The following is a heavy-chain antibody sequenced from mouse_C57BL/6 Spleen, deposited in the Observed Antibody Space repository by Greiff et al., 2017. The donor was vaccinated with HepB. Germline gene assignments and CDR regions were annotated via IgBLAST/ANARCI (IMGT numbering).Heavy chain of an antibody. J-gene: IGHJ1*03. CDR3: ARGDGYYDSWYFDV. CDR2: INPNNGGT. Sequence: EVQRVESGPELVKPGASVKIPCKASGYTFTDYNMDWVKQSHGKSLEWIGDINPNNGGTIYNQKFKGKATLTVDKSSSTAYMELRSLTSEDTAVYYCARGDGYYDSWYFDVWGTGTTVTVSS. D-gene: IGHD2-3*01. CDR1: GYTFTDYN. V-gene: IGHV1-18*01.